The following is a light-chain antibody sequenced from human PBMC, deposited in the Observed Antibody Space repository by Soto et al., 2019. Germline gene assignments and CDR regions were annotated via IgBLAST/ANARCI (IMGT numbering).Light chain of an antibody. CDR1: QSVSSY. V-gene: IGKV3-11*01. Sequence: EIVLTQSPATLSLSPGERATLSCRASQSVSSYLAWYQQKPGQAPRLLIYDASNRATGIPARFSGSGSGTDFTLTISRLEPEDFAVYYCHQYDNSPLTFGGGTKVEIK. J-gene: IGKJ4*01. CDR2: DAS. CDR3: HQYDNSPLT.